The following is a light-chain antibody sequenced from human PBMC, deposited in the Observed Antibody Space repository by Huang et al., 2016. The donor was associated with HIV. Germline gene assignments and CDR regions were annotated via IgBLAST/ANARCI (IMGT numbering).Light chain of an antibody. V-gene: IGKV3-11*01. J-gene: IGKJ1*01. CDR2: DAS. Sequence: EIVLTQSPSTLSLSPGERATLSCRASQSVSSYLAWYQHKPGQSPRLLIYDASNRATGIPYFTLTISSLEPEDFAVYYCQQRNNWPWTFGQGTKVEIK. CDR1: QSVSSY. CDR3: QQRNNWPWT.